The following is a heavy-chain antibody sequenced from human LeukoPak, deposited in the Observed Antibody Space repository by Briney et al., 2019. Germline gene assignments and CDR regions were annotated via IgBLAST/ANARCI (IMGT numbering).Heavy chain of an antibody. CDR3: ARSSRELGGYAPWELMPPFDY. V-gene: IGHV3-20*04. CDR1: GFTFDDYG. D-gene: IGHD1-7*01. Sequence: GGSLRLSCAASGFTFDDYGMSWVRQAPGKGLEWVSGINWNGGSTGYADSVKGRFTISRDNAKNSLYLQMNSLRAEDTAVYYCARSSRELGGYAPWELMPPFDYWGQGTLVTVSS. CDR2: INWNGGST. J-gene: IGHJ4*02.